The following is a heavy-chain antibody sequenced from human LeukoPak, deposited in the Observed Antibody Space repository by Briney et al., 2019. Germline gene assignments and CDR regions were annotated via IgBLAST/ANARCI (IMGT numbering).Heavy chain of an antibody. CDR2: IKQDGSEK. V-gene: IGHV3-7*01. CDR3: AKDQAGEWLFESLYYFDY. CDR1: GFTFSNYW. D-gene: IGHD3-3*01. Sequence: GGSLRLSCAASGFTFSNYWMNWVRQAPGKGLEWVAYIKQDGSEKYYVDSVKGRFTISRDNTQNSLYLQMDSLSVEDTAVYYCAKDQAGEWLFESLYYFDYWGQGTLVTVSS. J-gene: IGHJ4*02.